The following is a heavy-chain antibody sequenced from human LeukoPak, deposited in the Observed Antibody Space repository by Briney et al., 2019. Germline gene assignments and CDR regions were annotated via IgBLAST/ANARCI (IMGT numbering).Heavy chain of an antibody. V-gene: IGHV4-59*01. J-gene: IGHJ3*02. CDR3: ARGWVRGSSTSLDAFDI. CDR1: GGSISSYY. CDR2: IYYSGST. D-gene: IGHD2-2*01. Sequence: SETLSLTCTVSGGSISSYYWSWIRQPPGKGLEWIGYIYYSGSTNYNPSLKSRVTISVDTSKNQFSLKLSSVTAADTAVYYCARGWVRGSSTSLDAFDIWGQGTMVTVSS.